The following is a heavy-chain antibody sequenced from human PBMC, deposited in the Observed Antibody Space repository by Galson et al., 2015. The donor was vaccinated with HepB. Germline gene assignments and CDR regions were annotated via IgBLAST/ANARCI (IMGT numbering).Heavy chain of an antibody. CDR2: INPNSGGT. J-gene: IGHJ3*02. V-gene: IGHV1-2*04. CDR3: ARVLNSNYPWDAFDI. D-gene: IGHD4-11*01. CDR1: GYTFTGYY. Sequence: SVKVSCKASGYTFTGYYMHWVRQAPGQGLEWMGWINPNSGGTNYAQKFQGWVTMTRDTSISTAYMELSRLRSDDTAVYYCARVLNSNYPWDAFDIWGQGTMVTVSS.